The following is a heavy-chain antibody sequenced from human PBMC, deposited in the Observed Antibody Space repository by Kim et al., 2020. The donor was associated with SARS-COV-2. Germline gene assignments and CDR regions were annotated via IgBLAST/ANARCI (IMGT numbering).Heavy chain of an antibody. CDR1: GASMSSTAYF. CDR3: ERHSSWSRAGSS. J-gene: IGHJ5*01. CDR2: IYYSGNT. Sequence: LETLSLTCSVSGASMSSTAYFWGWIRQSPGQSLEGIGCIYYSGNTYYNPSLKSLVTISLDTSKNQYSLNINSVTAAATAVYCCERHSSWSRAGSSW. D-gene: IGHD1-26*01. V-gene: IGHV4-39*01.